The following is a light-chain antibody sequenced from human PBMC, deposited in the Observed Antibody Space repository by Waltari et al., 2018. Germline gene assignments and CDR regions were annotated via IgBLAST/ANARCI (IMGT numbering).Light chain of an antibody. CDR1: QAINNH. CDR2: DVS. J-gene: IGKJ4*01. Sequence: DIQMTQSPSSLSASVGDRVTITCQASQAINNHLNWYQQKPGKAPELLIYDVSKLETGVPSRFGGSGSGTDFSFTISSLQPEDIATYYCQQYDNLVTFGGGTRL. V-gene: IGKV1-33*01. CDR3: QQYDNLVT.